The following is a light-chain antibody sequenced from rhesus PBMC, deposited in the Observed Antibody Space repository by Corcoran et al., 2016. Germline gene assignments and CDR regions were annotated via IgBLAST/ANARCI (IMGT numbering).Light chain of an antibody. CDR2: GAS. CDR1: QSVGGY. Sequence: EIVVTQSPATLSLSPGERGTLSCRASQSVGGYLAWYQQRPGQAPRLLIYGASIRATGIPDRFRGSGSGTDFTLTISRLEPEDVGVYYCQQSSDLWTFGQGTKVEIK. CDR3: QQSSDLWT. J-gene: IGKJ1*01. V-gene: IGKV3-24*04.